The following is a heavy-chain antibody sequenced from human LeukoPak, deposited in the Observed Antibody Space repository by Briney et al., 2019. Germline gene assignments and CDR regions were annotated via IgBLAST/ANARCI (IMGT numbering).Heavy chain of an antibody. V-gene: IGHV4-39*01. CDR1: GGSISSSTYY. CDR3: ARRGDDYGNWFDP. CDR2: IYYGGST. Sequence: SETLSLTCTVSGGSISSSTYYWGWIRQPPGKGLEWIGSIYYGGSTYYNPSLKSRVTISVGTSKNQFSLKLSSVTAADTAVYYCARRGDDYGNWFDPWGQGTLVTVSS. D-gene: IGHD4-17*01. J-gene: IGHJ5*02.